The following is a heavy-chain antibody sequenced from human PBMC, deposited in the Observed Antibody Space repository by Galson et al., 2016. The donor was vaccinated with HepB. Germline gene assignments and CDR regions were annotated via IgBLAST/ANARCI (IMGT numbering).Heavy chain of an antibody. D-gene: IGHD3-22*01. Sequence: ETLSLTCTVSGGSISSSRFFWGWIRQPPGKELEWIGNVLYSGTTYYNPSLKSRLAISVDTSKNHFSLGLKSVTAADTAVYYGVRVRRTGTYSYESRGFPDWWGQGTLVTVSS. CDR1: GGSISSSRFF. CDR2: VLYSGTT. CDR3: VRVRRTGTYSYESRGFPDW. V-gene: IGHV4-39*07. J-gene: IGHJ4*02.